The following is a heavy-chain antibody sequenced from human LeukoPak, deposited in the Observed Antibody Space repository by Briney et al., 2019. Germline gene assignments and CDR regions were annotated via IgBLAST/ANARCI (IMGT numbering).Heavy chain of an antibody. Sequence: SETLSLTCSVSGDSITGCYWGWIRQPPGKGLEGSGNIYYSGYTNYNPSLKSRVTISVDTFQNQFVLELDSVTTSGPGVYFCWRNQAPINKGATGRWLWGTFDIWGQGTMVTVSS. D-gene: IGHD1-26*01. V-gene: IGHV4-59*01. CDR2: IYYSGYT. J-gene: IGHJ3*02. CDR1: GDSITGCY. CDR3: WRNQAPINKGATGRWLWGTFDI.